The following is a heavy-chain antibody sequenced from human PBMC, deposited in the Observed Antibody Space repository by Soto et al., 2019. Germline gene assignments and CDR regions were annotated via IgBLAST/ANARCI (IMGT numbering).Heavy chain of an antibody. D-gene: IGHD5-18*01. Sequence: QVQLQQWGAGLLKPSETLSLSCAVYGGSLSDYYWSWIRQPPGKGLEWIGEINRSGSTNHNPSLKSRVTMSVDTSKHQFCLELSSVTAADTAVYYCARNDLGYSYYYWGQGALVTVSS. J-gene: IGHJ4*02. V-gene: IGHV4-34*01. CDR3: ARNDLGYSYYY. CDR1: GGSLSDYY. CDR2: INRSGST.